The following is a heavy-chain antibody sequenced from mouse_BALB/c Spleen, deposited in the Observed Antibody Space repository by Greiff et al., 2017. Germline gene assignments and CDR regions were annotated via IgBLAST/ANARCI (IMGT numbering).Heavy chain of an antibody. J-gene: IGHJ2*01. Sequence: QVQLQQSGAELVRPGASVTLSCKASGYTFTDYEMHWVKQTPVHGLEWIGAIDPETGGTAYNQKFKGKATLTADKSSSTAYMELRSLTSEDSAVYYCTREEGVTTHFDYWGQGTTLTVSS. CDR2: IDPETGGT. D-gene: IGHD2-3*01. CDR1: GYTFTDYE. V-gene: IGHV1-15*01. CDR3: TREEGVTTHFDY.